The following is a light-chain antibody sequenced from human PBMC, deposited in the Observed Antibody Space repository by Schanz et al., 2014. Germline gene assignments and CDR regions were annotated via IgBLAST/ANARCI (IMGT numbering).Light chain of an antibody. J-gene: IGLJ3*02. CDR3: SSYTSDNTWV. V-gene: IGLV2-14*01. Sequence: QSALTQPASVSGSPGQSITISCTRASSDGSLFYASWYQQHPGKVPKLMIYDVSNRPSGVSNRFSGSRSGNTASLTISGLQAEDEADYYCSSYTSDNTWVFGGGTKLTVL. CDR2: DVS. CDR1: SSDGSLFY.